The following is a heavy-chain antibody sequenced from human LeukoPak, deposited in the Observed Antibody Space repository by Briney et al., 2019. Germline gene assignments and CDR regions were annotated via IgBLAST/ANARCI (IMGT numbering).Heavy chain of an antibody. CDR2: ISRSATT. V-gene: IGHV4-4*07. Sequence: SETLSLTCTISGGSIRSYSWSWIRQPAGKGLECIGRISRSATTTYNPSLKSRVTMSLNTSKYQFSLKLNSVTAADTAVYYCARVGVAGSSFWFDPWGQGTLVIVSS. D-gene: IGHD2-15*01. J-gene: IGHJ5*02. CDR3: ARVGVAGSSFWFDP. CDR1: GGSIRSYS.